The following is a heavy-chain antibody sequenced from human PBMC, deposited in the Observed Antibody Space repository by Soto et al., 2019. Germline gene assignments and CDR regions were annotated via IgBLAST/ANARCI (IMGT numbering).Heavy chain of an antibody. J-gene: IGHJ4*02. CDR1: GFTVRNNY. CDR2: IYSDGAT. Sequence: EVELVGSGGGLVQPGESPRLSCAAFGFTVRNNYIAWVRQAPGKGLEWASVIYSDGATYYAYSVKDRFTISRDNSVNTVSLEMNRLRAEDTAVYFCARGGDCGGDCYLDYWGLGILVTVSS. D-gene: IGHD2-21*01. V-gene: IGHV3-66*01. CDR3: ARGGDCGGDCYLDY.